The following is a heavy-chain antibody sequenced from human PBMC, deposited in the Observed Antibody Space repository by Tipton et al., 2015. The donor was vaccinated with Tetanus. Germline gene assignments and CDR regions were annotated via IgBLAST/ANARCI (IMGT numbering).Heavy chain of an antibody. V-gene: IGHV3-23*01. CDR3: AQDYGGTYNIGAY. J-gene: IGHJ4*02. Sequence: SLRLSCAASGFTFSSYAMSWVRQAPGKGLEWVSGISGSERISGSEGTTYYADSVKGRLIISRDNYKNTLYLQMSSLGAEDTDVYCCAQDYGGTYNIGAYWGQGTLVTVSS. D-gene: IGHD4-23*01. CDR2: ISGSERISGSEGTT. CDR1: GFTFSSYA.